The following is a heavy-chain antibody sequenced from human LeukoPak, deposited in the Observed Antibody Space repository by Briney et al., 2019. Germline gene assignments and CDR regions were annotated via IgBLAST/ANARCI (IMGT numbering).Heavy chain of an antibody. V-gene: IGHV1-24*01. CDR2: FDPEDGET. CDR3: ATDLDGYSYGAFDY. J-gene: IGHJ4*02. D-gene: IGHD5-18*01. CDR1: GYTLTELS. Sequence: GASVKVSCKVSGYTLTELSMHWVRQAPGKGFEWIGGFDPEDGETIYAQKFQGRVTMTEDTSTDTAYMELSSLRSEDTAVYYCATDLDGYSYGAFDYWGQGTLVTVSS.